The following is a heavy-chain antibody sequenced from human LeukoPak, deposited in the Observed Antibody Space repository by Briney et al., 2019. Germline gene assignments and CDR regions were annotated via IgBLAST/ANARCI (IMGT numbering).Heavy chain of an antibody. Sequence: PGGSLRLSCAASGFTFSSYWMTWVRQGPGKGLEWVANIKPDGSLIYYVDSVKVRFTISRDNAKNSLYLQMNSLRAEDTAVYYCAKWELYSGFYYIDYWGQGTLATVSS. CDR2: IKPDGSLI. D-gene: IGHD1-26*01. V-gene: IGHV3-7*01. J-gene: IGHJ4*02. CDR3: AKWELYSGFYYIDY. CDR1: GFTFSSYW.